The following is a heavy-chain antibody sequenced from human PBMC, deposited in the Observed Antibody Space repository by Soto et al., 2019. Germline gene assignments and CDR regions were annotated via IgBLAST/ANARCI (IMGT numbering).Heavy chain of an antibody. D-gene: IGHD4-17*01. CDR2: ISGSGGST. CDR3: AKSQLGYGDLYYFDY. V-gene: IGHV3-23*01. J-gene: IGHJ4*02. CDR1: GFTFSSYA. Sequence: GGSLRLSCAASGFTFSSYAMSWVRQAPGKGLEWVSAISGSGGSTYYADSVKGWFTISRDNSKNTLYLQMNSLRAEDTAVYYCAKSQLGYGDLYYFDYWGQGTLVTVSS.